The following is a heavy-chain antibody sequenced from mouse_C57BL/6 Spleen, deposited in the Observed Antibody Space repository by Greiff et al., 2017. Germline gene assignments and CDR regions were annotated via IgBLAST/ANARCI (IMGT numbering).Heavy chain of an antibody. Sequence: VQLQQSGAELARPGASVKLSCKASGYTFTSYGISWVKQRTGQGLEWIGEIYPRSGNTYYNVKFKGKATLTADKSSSTAYMELRSLKSEDSAVYVCARADGNSPFADWGKGTLVTVSA. D-gene: IGHD2-1*01. CDR2: IYPRSGNT. J-gene: IGHJ3*01. CDR3: ARADGNSPFAD. V-gene: IGHV1-81*01. CDR1: GYTFTSYG.